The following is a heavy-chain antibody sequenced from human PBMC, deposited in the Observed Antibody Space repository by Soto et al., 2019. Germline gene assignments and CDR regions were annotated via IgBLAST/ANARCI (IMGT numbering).Heavy chain of an antibody. V-gene: IGHV4-59*01. CDR2: IYYSGST. CDR3: ARGLKVVVPARGYYGMDV. D-gene: IGHD2-2*01. J-gene: IGHJ6*02. Sequence: PSETLSLTCTVSGGSISSYYWSWILQPPGKGLEWIGYIYYSGSTNYNPSLKSRVTISVDTSKNQFSLRLSSVTAADTAVYYCARGLKVVVPARGYYGMDVWGQGTTVTVSS. CDR1: GGSISSYY.